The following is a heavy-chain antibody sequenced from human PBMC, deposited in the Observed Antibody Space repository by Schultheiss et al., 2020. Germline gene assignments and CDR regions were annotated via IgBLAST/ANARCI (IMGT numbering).Heavy chain of an antibody. CDR2: VSSSGDGT. J-gene: IGHJ4*02. V-gene: IGHV3-23*01. D-gene: IGHD5-24*01. Sequence: GGSLRLSCAASGFTFSSYAMNWVRQAPGRGLEWVSSVSSSGDGTYYAESVRGRFTISRDSAQNTLYLQMNGLRAEDTAVYYCAKVRDAYKYVFESWGQGTLVTVSS. CDR3: AKVRDAYKYVFES. CDR1: GFTFSSYA.